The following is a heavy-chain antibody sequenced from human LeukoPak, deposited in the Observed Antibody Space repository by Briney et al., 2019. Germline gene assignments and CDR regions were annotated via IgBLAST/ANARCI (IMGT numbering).Heavy chain of an antibody. CDR3: AKGLEGLDP. CDR1: GFTFDDYA. D-gene: IGHD6-19*01. Sequence: GGSLRLSCAASGFTFDDYAMHWVRQAPGKGLEWVSGISWNSGSIGYADSVKGRFTISRDNAKNSLYLQMNSLRAEDTALYYCAKGLEGLDPWGQGTLVTVSS. J-gene: IGHJ5*02. CDR2: ISWNSGSI. V-gene: IGHV3-9*01.